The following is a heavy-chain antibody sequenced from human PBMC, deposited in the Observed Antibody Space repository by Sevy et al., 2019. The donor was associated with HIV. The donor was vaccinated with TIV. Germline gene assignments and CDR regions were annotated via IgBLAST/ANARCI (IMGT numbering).Heavy chain of an antibody. Sequence: GESLKISCKGSGYSFTNYWIGWVRLMPGKGLEWMGIIYPGDSDTRYSPSFQGQVTISADKSINTAYLQWSSLKASDTAIYYSASRMAAVEMFDYWGQGTLVTVSS. CDR3: ASRMAAVEMFDY. CDR1: GYSFTNYW. CDR2: IYPGDSDT. V-gene: IGHV5-51*01. J-gene: IGHJ4*02. D-gene: IGHD6-13*01.